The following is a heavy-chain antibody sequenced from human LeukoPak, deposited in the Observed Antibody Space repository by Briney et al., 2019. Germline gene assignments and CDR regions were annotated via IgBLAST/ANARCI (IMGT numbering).Heavy chain of an antibody. D-gene: IGHD3-22*01. V-gene: IGHV3-74*01. CDR1: GFTFSSYW. J-gene: IGHJ4*02. CDR2: INSGGSST. Sequence: GGSLRLSCAASGFTFSSYWMHWVRQAPGKGLVWVSRINSGGSSTSYADSVKGRFTISRDNAKNTLYLQMNSLRAEDSAVYYCARDLELVYYDSSGYDYWGQGTLVTVSS. CDR3: ARDLELVYYDSSGYDY.